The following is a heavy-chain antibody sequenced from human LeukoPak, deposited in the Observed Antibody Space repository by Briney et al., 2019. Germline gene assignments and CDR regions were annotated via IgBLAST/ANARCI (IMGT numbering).Heavy chain of an antibody. Sequence: SETLSLTCAVYGGSFSGYYWSWIRQPPGKGLEWIGEINHSGSTNYNPSLKSRVTISVDTSKNQFSLKLSSVTAADTAVYYCAPGPCMATPCLYWGQGTLVTVSS. D-gene: IGHD5-24*01. CDR1: GGSFSGYY. V-gene: IGHV4-34*01. CDR2: INHSGST. CDR3: APGPCMATPCLY. J-gene: IGHJ4*02.